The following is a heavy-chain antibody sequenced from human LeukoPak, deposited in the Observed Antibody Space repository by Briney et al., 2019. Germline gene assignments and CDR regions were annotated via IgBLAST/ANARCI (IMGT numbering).Heavy chain of an antibody. CDR2: INPNSGGT. V-gene: IGHV1-2*02. Sequence: ASVKVSCKASGYTFTGYYMHWVRQAPGQGLEWMGWINPNSGGTNYAQKFQGRVTMTRDTSISTAYMELSRLRSDDTAVYYCARDGERYSSSNWFDPWGQGTLVTVSS. D-gene: IGHD6-6*01. CDR3: ARDGERYSSSNWFDP. CDR1: GYTFTGYY. J-gene: IGHJ5*02.